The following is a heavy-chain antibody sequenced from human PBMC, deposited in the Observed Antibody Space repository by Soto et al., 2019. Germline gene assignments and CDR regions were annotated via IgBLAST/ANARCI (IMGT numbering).Heavy chain of an antibody. CDR1: GFTFSSSA. J-gene: IGHJ4*02. Sequence: PGGSLRLSCAASGFTFSSSAMSWVRQAPGKGLEWVSAISGSGGSTYYADSVKGRFTISRDNSKNTLYLQMNSLRAEDTAVYYCAKDRTPSDYDSSGYFRYFDYSGQGTLVTVSS. V-gene: IGHV3-23*01. CDR3: AKDRTPSDYDSSGYFRYFDY. CDR2: ISGSGGST. D-gene: IGHD3-22*01.